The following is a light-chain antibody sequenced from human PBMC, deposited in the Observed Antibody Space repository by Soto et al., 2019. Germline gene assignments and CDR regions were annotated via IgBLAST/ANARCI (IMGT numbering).Light chain of an antibody. CDR3: QQSHSSSWT. J-gene: IGKJ1*01. V-gene: IGKV1-39*01. CDR1: QSISNS. CDR2: GTS. Sequence: DIQLTQSPSSLSASVGDRVTITCRASQSISNSLNWYQQKPGKAPNLLIYGTSDLQSGVPSRFSGSGSGTEFTLTISSLQRDDVATYYCQQSHSSSWTFGQGTKVEIK.